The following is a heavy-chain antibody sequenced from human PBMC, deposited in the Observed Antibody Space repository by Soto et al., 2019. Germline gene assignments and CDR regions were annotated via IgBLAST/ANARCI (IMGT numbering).Heavy chain of an antibody. CDR2: IIPILGIA. Sequence: VKVSCKASGGTFSSDTISWGRQAPGQGVEWMGRIIPILGIANYAQKFQGRVTITADKSTSTAYMELSSLRSEDTAVYYCASRPYYYDSSGYYYARDYWGQGTLVTVSS. D-gene: IGHD3-22*01. J-gene: IGHJ4*02. CDR3: ASRPYYYDSSGYYYARDY. V-gene: IGHV1-69*02. CDR1: GGTFSSDT.